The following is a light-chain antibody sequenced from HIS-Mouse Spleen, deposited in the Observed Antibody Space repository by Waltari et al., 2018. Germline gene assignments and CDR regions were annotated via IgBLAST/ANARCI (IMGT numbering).Light chain of an antibody. CDR3: QQYYSTPWT. V-gene: IGKV4-1*01. Sequence: DIVMTQSPDSLAVSLGERATINCKSSQSVLYRSNNKNYLAWYQQKPGQPPKLLIYWASTRESGVPDRFSGSGSGTDFTLTISSLQAEDVAVYYCQQYYSTPWTFGQGTKVETK. J-gene: IGKJ1*01. CDR1: QSVLYRSNNKNY. CDR2: WAS.